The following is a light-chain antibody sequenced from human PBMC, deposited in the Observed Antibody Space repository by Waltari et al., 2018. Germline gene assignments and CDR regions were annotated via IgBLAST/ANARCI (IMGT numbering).Light chain of an antibody. CDR1: SSNIENNF. CDR2: KND. CDR3: ETWDSSLTVL. Sequence: QAVLTQPPSVSAAPGQRVTIACSGTSSNIENNFVSWYQQVPGTAPKLLMYKNDQRPSGLPDRFSGSKSGAAATLNITGLQTGDEAVYYCETWDSSLTVLFGGGTKLTVL. V-gene: IGLV1-51*01. J-gene: IGLJ2*01.